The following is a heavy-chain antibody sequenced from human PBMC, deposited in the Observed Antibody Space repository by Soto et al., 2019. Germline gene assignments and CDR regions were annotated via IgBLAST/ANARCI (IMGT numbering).Heavy chain of an antibody. D-gene: IGHD2-15*01. V-gene: IGHV4-31*03. CDR1: RAFINSGGFY. CDR3: VRGGIAGHWFDP. J-gene: IGHJ5*02. Sequence: QVQLQESGPGLVKPTQTLSLTCSVYRAFINSGGFYYSWIRQPPGKGLEWLGYIFHSGSTLYHPFLRGRLSLSADTSSNQLSLYLTSVTAADTAVYYCVRGGIAGHWFDPWGQGILVTVSS. CDR2: IFHSGST.